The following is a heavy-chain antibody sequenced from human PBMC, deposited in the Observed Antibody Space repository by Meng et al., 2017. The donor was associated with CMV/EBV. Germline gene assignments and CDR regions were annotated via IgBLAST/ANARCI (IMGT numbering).Heavy chain of an antibody. CDR1: GGTFSSYA. V-gene: IGHV1-69*01. CDR3: ARGSGAGTTWSYFDY. J-gene: IGHJ4*02. D-gene: IGHD1-7*01. Sequence: LGQAGAGVKKPGSPVKASCKASGGTFSSYAISWVRQAPGQGLEWMGGIIPIFGTANYAQKFQGRVTITADESTSTAYMELSSLRSEDTAVYYCARGSGAGTTWSYFDYWGQGTLVTVSS. CDR2: IIPIFGTA.